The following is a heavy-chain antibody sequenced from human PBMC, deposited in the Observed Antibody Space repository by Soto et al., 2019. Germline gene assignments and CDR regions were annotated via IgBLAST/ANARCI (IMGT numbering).Heavy chain of an antibody. D-gene: IGHD3-16*01. Sequence: QVQLQQWGAGLLKPSETLSLTCAVYGGSFSNYCWSWIRQPPGKGLEWIGEINHSGSTNYNPSLKSRVTILVATSKNQCSLNLSSVTAADTAVYYCARGGEFDAFDIWGQGTMVTVSS. CDR1: GGSFSNYC. J-gene: IGHJ3*02. CDR3: ARGGEFDAFDI. CDR2: INHSGST. V-gene: IGHV4-34*01.